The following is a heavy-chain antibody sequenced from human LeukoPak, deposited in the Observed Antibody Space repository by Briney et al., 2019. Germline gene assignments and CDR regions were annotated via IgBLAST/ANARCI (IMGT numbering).Heavy chain of an antibody. V-gene: IGHV4-59*01. CDR1: GGSISSYY. J-gene: IGHJ4*02. Sequence: PSETLSLTCTVSGGSISSYYWSWIRQPPGKGLEWIGYIYYSGSTNYNPSLKSRVTISVDTSKNQFSLKLSSVTAADTAVYYCARVGKNYGSGSYYYFDYWGQGTLVTVSS. D-gene: IGHD3-10*01. CDR2: IYYSGST. CDR3: ARVGKNYGSGSYYYFDY.